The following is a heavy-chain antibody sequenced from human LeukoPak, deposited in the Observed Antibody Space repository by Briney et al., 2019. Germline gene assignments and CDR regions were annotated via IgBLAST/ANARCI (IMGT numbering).Heavy chain of an antibody. D-gene: IGHD6-19*01. Sequence: SETLSLTCTVSGGSISSYYWGWIRQPPGKGLEWIGYIYYSGSTNYNPPLKSRVTISVDTSKNQFSLKLSSVTAADTAVYYCARVKSSGFYFDYWGQGTLVTVSS. J-gene: IGHJ4*02. CDR3: ARVKSSGFYFDY. CDR2: IYYSGST. V-gene: IGHV4-59*01. CDR1: GGSISSYY.